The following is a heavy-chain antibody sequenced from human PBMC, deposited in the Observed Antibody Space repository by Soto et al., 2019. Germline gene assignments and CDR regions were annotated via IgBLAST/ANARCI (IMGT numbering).Heavy chain of an antibody. CDR2: IIPIFGTA. V-gene: IGHV1-69*13. CDR1: GGTFSGYA. D-gene: IGHD1-26*01. J-gene: IGHJ6*02. Sequence: SVKVSCKASGGTFSGYAISWVRQAPGQGLEWMGGIIPIFGTANCAQKFQGRVTITADESTSTAYMELSSLRSEDTAVYYCARGSGATTYYYYYGMDVWGQGTTVTVSS. CDR3: ARGSGATTYYYYYGMDV.